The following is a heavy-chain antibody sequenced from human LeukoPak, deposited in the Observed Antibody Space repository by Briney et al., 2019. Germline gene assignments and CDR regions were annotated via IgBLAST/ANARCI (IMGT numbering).Heavy chain of an antibody. CDR1: GFTFNNYA. Sequence: GGSLRLSCAASGFTFNNYAMNWVRQAPGKGLEWLSYIRGGGGHTRYSDSVKGRFTISRDNSKNILYLRMNSLRAEDTAIYYCAKCSASYYNDAFDIWGRGTMVTVSS. V-gene: IGHV3-23*01. CDR2: IRGGGGHT. J-gene: IGHJ3*02. D-gene: IGHD3-10*02. CDR3: AKCSASYYNDAFDI.